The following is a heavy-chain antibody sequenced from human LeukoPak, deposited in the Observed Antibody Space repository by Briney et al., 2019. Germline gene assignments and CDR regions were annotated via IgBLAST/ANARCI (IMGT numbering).Heavy chain of an antibody. D-gene: IGHD6-13*01. CDR2: ISSSSSTI. CDR1: GFTFSSYS. J-gene: IGHJ4*02. V-gene: IGHV3-48*01. Sequence: GGSLRLSCAASGFTFSSYSMNWVRQAPGKGLEWVSYISSSSSTIYYADSVKGRFTISRDNAKNSLYLQMNSLRAEDTAVYYCARGWYSSSWYSSFDYWGQGTLVTVSS. CDR3: ARGWYSSSWYSSFDY.